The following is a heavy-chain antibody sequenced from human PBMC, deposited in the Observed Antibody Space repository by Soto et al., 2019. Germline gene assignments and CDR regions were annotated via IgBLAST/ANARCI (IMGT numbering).Heavy chain of an antibody. Sequence: EVQLVESGGGLVQPGGSLRLACVASGLTFSRNWMTWVRQAPGKGLEWVATIKYDGRETSYVDSVKGRFTISRDNDKTSLSLQMNSLRAAETAVYYCATVLSAFAYFHYWAQGTLVTVSS. D-gene: IGHD3-3*02. J-gene: IGHJ4*02. CDR3: ATVLSAFAYFHY. CDR2: IKYDGRET. V-gene: IGHV3-7*05. CDR1: GLTFSRNW.